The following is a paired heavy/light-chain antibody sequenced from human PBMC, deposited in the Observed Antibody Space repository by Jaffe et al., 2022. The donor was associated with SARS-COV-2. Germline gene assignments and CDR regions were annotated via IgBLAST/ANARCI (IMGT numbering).Light chain of an antibody. Sequence: QSVLTQPPSVSAAPGQKVTISCSGGSSNIGRNYVSWYQHLPGTAPRLLIYEDNKRPSGIPDRFSGSKSGTSATLGITGLQTGDEADYYCGTWDSGLNGGVFGPGTKVAVL. V-gene: IGLV1-51*02. CDR1: SSNIGRNY. CDR2: EDN. CDR3: GTWDSGLNGGV. J-gene: IGLJ1*01.
Heavy chain of an antibody. V-gene: IGHV5-51*01. Sequence: EVQLVQSGAELKKPGESLTISCKASGYSFTTYWIGWVRQMPGKGLEWMGIIYPGDSDTRYSPSFRGHVTMTADTSISTAYLQWSSLKASDTAMYYCARRVAVLGRGDWFDPWGQGTLVTVSS. CDR1: GYSFTTYW. CDR3: ARRVAVLGRGDWFDP. CDR2: IYPGDSDT. J-gene: IGHJ5*02. D-gene: IGHD2-2*01.